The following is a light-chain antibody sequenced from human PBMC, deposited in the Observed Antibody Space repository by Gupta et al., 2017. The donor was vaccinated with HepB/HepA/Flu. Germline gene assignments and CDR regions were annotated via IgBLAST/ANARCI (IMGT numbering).Light chain of an antibody. CDR1: ALPRQY. V-gene: IGLV3-25*03. CDR2: KDI. J-gene: IGLJ1*01. Sequence: SYALTQPPSVSVSPGQTARITGSGDALPRQYTYWYQQKPGQAPKLLIYKDIERPSGIPERFSGSRSGTTVTLTISGVQAEDEADYYCQSADRSGTHVFGTGTKVTVL. CDR3: QSADRSGTHV.